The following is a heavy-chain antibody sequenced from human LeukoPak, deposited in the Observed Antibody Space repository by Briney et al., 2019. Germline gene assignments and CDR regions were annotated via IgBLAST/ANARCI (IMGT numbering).Heavy chain of an antibody. CDR2: ISRSSTYT. V-gene: IGHV3-21*01. Sequence: GGSLRLSCAASGFTFSYYSMNWVRQSPGKGLEWVSSISRSSTYTYYADSLKGRIAISRDNSKNSPYLQMNSLRVEDTAVYYCARGGGDSGYDYDDFWGQGTLVTVSS. CDR1: GFTFSYYS. CDR3: ARGGGDSGYDYDDF. J-gene: IGHJ4*02. D-gene: IGHD5-12*01.